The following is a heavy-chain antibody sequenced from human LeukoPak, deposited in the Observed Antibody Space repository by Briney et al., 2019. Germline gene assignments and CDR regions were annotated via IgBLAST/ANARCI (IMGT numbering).Heavy chain of an antibody. CDR3: ARDSPNEAILWWSIDY. D-gene: IGHD2-21*01. CDR2: ISGSGGST. J-gene: IGHJ4*02. V-gene: IGHV3-23*01. CDR1: GFTFSSYA. Sequence: PEGSLRLSCAASGFTFSSYAMSWVRQAPGKGLEWVSAISGSGGSTYYADSVKGRFTISRDNSKNTLYLQMNSLRAEDTAVYYCARDSPNEAILWWSIDYWGQGTLVTVSS.